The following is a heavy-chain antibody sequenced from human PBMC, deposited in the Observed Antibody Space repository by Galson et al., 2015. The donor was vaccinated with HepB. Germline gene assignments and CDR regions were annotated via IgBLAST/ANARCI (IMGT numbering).Heavy chain of an antibody. CDR1: GFTFNSYN. D-gene: IGHD6-13*01. CDR2: IRSSSSYI. Sequence: SLRLSCAASGFTFNSYNMNWVRQAPGKGLEWVSSIRSSSSYISYADSVKGRFTISRDNAKNSLYLQMNSLRAEDTAVYYFARTPKAIAAAGKGGPIDYWGQGTLVTVSS. J-gene: IGHJ4*02. CDR3: ARTPKAIAAAGKGGPIDY. V-gene: IGHV3-21*01.